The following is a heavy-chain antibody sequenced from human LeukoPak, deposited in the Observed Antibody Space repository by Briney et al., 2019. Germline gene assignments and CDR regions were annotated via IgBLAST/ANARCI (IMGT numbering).Heavy chain of an antibody. CDR3: AGSRVVAAYLFDY. CDR2: INPSGGST. V-gene: IGHV1-46*01. J-gene: IGHJ4*02. D-gene: IGHD2-15*01. CDR1: GYTFTSYY. Sequence: ASVKVSCKASGYTFTSYYMHWVRQAPGQGLEWMGIINPSGGSTSYAQKFQGRVTITADKSTSTAYMELSSLRSEDTAVYYCAGSRVVAAYLFDYWGQGTLVTVSS.